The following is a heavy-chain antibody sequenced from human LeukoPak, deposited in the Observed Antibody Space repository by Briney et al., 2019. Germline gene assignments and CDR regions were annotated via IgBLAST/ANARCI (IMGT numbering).Heavy chain of an antibody. CDR1: GYTFTGYY. V-gene: IGHV1-2*02. CDR3: ARESTMIVVVIPERYFDY. CDR2: INPNSSGT. Sequence: AASVKVSCKASGYTFTGYYMHWVRQAPGQGLEWMGWINPNSSGTNYAQKFQGRVTMTRDTSISTAYMELSRLRSDDTAVYYCARESTMIVVVIPERYFDYWGQGTLVTVSS. D-gene: IGHD3-22*01. J-gene: IGHJ4*02.